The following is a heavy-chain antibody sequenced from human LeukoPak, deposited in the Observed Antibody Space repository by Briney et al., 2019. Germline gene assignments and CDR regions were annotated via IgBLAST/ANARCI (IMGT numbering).Heavy chain of an antibody. CDR1: GYTFTHYY. D-gene: IGHD3-3*01. Sequence: ASVKVSCKASGYTFTHYYMHWVRQAPGQGLEWMGIIHPSDGTTTYAQKFQGRLTITRDTSTSTVYMELSTLRPEDTAVYYCGRDQRALNNIWSGALFDYWGQGSLVTVSS. J-gene: IGHJ4*02. CDR2: IHPSDGTT. CDR3: GRDQRALNNIWSGALFDY. V-gene: IGHV1-46*01.